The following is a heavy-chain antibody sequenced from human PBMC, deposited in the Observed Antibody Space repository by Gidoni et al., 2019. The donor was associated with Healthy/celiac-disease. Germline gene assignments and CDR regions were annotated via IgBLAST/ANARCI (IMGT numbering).Heavy chain of an antibody. V-gene: IGHV1-18*04. CDR1: GDTFTSYG. Sequence: QVQRVQSGAEVKKTGAAVKVSCKASGDTFTSYGISWVRQAPGQGLEGMGWISAYNGNTNYAQNLQGSVTMTKDTSTITAYMELRRLRSDDTAVYYCASGRMSAAGTGLDYWGQGTLVTVSS. D-gene: IGHD6-13*01. CDR3: ASGRMSAAGTGLDY. CDR2: ISAYNGNT. J-gene: IGHJ4*02.